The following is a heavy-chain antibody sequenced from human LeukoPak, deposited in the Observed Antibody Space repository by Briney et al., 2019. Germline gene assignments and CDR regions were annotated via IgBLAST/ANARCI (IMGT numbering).Heavy chain of an antibody. CDR2: ISSSSSYI. D-gene: IGHD2-2*01. CDR3: AQGDIVVAPGDAFDI. J-gene: IGHJ3*02. Sequence: GGSLRLSCAASGFTFSSYSMNWVRQAPGKGLEWVSSISSSSSYIYYADSVKGRFTISRDNAKNTLYLQMNSLRAEDTAVYYCAQGDIVVAPGDAFDIWGQGTMVTVSS. CDR1: GFTFSSYS. V-gene: IGHV3-21*01.